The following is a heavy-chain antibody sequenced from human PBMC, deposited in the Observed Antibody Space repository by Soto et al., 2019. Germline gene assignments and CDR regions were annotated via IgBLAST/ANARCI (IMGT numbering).Heavy chain of an antibody. J-gene: IGHJ4*02. Sequence: ASVKVSCKASGNTVPNYAIHRVRQAPGQRLEWMGWINGGNGNTYYSERFQGRVTFTRDTSAGTVYMQLSSLTSEDTAVYYCARDDSGFSGSHYIDYFNYWGQGALVTVSS. CDR3: ARDDSGFSGSHYIDYFNY. CDR1: GNTVPNYA. D-gene: IGHD1-26*01. V-gene: IGHV1-3*01. CDR2: INGGNGNT.